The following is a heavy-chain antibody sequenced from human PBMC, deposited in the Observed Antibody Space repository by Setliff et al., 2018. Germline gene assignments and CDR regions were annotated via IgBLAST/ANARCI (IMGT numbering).Heavy chain of an antibody. Sequence: SETLSLTCAVYGGSFSGYYWSWIRQPPGKGLEWLGEIYHNGSTNYNPSLKSRLTMLVDKSTNQFSLKLSSVTAADTAVYYCVREVYGSGNNWGQGTLVTVSS. D-gene: IGHD3-10*01. CDR3: VREVYGSGNN. CDR1: GGSFSGYY. CDR2: IYHNGST. J-gene: IGHJ4*02. V-gene: IGHV4-34*01.